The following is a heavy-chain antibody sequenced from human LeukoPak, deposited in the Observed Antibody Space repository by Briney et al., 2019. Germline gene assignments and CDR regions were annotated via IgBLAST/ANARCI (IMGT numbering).Heavy chain of an antibody. D-gene: IGHD1-20*01. J-gene: IGHJ6*03. V-gene: IGHV6-1*01. CDR1: GDSVSSNSAA. CDR3: ARDLLGFGVSVITGTRYYYYYYMDV. CDR2: TYYRSKWYN. Sequence: SQTLSLTCAISGDSVSSNSAAWNWTRQSPSRGLEWLGRTYYRSKWYNDYAVSVKSRITINPDTSKNQFSLQLNSVTPEDTAVYYCARDLLGFGVSVITGTRYYYYYYMDVWGKGTTVTVSS.